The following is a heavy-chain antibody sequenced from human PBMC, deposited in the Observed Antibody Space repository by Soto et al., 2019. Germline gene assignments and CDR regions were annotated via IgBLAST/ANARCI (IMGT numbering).Heavy chain of an antibody. V-gene: IGHV3-23*01. CDR3: ARVAPEYSSTPRRFDF. D-gene: IGHD6-13*01. Sequence: PGGSLRLSCAASGFTFGIYAMSWVRQAPGKGLAWVSSISGSGGSIYYAHSVKGRFTIYRDKTKNTLDLQMNSLRAEDTAVYHCARVAPEYSSTPRRFDFWGKGT. CDR1: GFTFGIYA. J-gene: IGHJ4*02. CDR2: ISGSGGSI.